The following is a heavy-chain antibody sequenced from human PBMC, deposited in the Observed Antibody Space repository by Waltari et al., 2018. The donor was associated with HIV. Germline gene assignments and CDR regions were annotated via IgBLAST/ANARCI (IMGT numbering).Heavy chain of an antibody. V-gene: IGHV3-7*01. D-gene: IGHD3-10*01. J-gene: IGHJ4*02. Sequence: EVKLEESGGGWVQPGGYLTLTCEASGFTFSFYWLSWVRQAPGKGLEWVANINQAGTERHYVDSVRGRFTISRDNGKTSLFLQMNSLSVEDTAVYYCATTHGSGAYDNDFDYWGQGTLV. CDR1: GFTFSFYW. CDR3: ATTHGSGAYDNDFDY. CDR2: INQAGTER.